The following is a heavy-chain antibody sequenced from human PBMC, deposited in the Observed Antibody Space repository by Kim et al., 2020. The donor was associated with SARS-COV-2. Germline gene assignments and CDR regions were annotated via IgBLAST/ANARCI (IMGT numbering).Heavy chain of an antibody. CDR1: GFTFRSYA. J-gene: IGHJ4*02. Sequence: GGSLRLSCAASGFTFRSYAMSWVRQAPGKGLEWVSGIISNGVSTYYADSVKGRFTISRDNSKNTLYLQMNSLRAEDTAVYYCAKYWFEGYSGSWRLDYWGRGTWDTVSS. CDR3: AKYWFEGYSGSWRLDY. D-gene: IGHD3-16*01. V-gene: IGHV3-23*01. CDR2: IISNGVST.